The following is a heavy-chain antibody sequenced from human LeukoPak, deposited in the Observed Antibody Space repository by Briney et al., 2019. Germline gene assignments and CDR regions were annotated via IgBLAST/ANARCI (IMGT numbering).Heavy chain of an antibody. D-gene: IGHD3-22*01. CDR1: GYSMTSGHY. Sequence: PSETLSLTCTVSGYSMTSGHYWGWIRQPPGKGLEWIGSIYYSGSTCYNPSLKSRVSMSVDRSKNQFSLKLSSVTAADTAVYYCARDLGSGYSPNDAFDIWGQGTMVTVSS. J-gene: IGHJ3*02. V-gene: IGHV4-38-2*02. CDR3: ARDLGSGYSPNDAFDI. CDR2: IYYSGST.